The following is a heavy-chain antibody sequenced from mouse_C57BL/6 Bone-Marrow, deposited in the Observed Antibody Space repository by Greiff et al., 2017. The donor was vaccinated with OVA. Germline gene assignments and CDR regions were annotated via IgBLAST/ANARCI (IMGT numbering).Heavy chain of an antibody. V-gene: IGHV5-9-1*02. CDR3: TRVGLRQAWFAY. CDR2: ISSGGEYI. Sequence: EVKLMESGEGLVKPGGSLKLSCAASGFTFSSYAMSWVRQTPEKRLEWVAYISSGGEYIYYADTVKGRFTISRDNARNTLYLQMSSLKSEDTAMYYCTRVGLRQAWFAYWGQGTLVTVSA. D-gene: IGHD2-4*01. CDR1: GFTFSSYA. J-gene: IGHJ3*01.